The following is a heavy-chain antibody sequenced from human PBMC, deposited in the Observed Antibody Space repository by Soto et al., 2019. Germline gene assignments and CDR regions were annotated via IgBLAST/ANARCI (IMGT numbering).Heavy chain of an antibody. Sequence: ASVKVSCKASGYTFTTYGITWLRQAPGQGLEWMGWISAYDGNTNYAQKLQGRVSMTTDPSTNTAYMELRSLRSDDTAVYYCARDPETASTSSCFDYWGQGTLVTVSS. CDR3: ARDPETASTSSCFDY. J-gene: IGHJ4*02. CDR2: ISAYDGNT. D-gene: IGHD2-2*01. CDR1: GYTFTTYG. V-gene: IGHV1-18*04.